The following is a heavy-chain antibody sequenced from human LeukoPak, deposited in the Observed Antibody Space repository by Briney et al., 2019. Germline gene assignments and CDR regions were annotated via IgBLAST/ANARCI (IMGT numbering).Heavy chain of an antibody. CDR2: MNPNSGNT. D-gene: IGHD3-22*01. CDR3: ARGGYYYDSSGYYRFDY. V-gene: IGHV1-8*01. J-gene: IGHJ4*02. CDR1: GYTFTSYD. Sequence: ASVKVSCKASGYTFTSYDINWVRQATGQGLEWMGWMNPNSGNTGYAQKFQGRVTMTRNTSISTAYMELSSLRSEDTAVYYCARGGYYYDSSGYYRFDYWGQGTLVTVSS.